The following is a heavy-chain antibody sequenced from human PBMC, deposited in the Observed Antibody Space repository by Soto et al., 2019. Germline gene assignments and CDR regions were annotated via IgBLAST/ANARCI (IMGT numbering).Heavy chain of an antibody. CDR1: GGSFSGYY. D-gene: IGHD6-6*01. V-gene: IGHV4-34*01. J-gene: IGHJ5*02. CDR3: ARVTKQVVLGDWFDP. CDR2: INHSGST. Sequence: SETLSLTCAVYGGSFSGYYWSWIRQPPGKGLEWIGEINHSGSTNYNPSLKSRVTISVDTSKNQFSLKLSSVTAADTAVYYCARVTKQVVLGDWFDPWGQGTLVTVSS.